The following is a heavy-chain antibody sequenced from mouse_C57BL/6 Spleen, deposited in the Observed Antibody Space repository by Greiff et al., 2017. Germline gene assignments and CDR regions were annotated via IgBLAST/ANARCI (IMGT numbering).Heavy chain of an antibody. D-gene: IGHD3-2*02. CDR3: ARGGSGYGYAMDY. Sequence: VQLQESGPGMVKPSQSLSLTCTVTGYSITSGYDWHWIRHFPGNKLEWMGYISYSGSTNYNPSLKSRISITHDTSKNHFFLKLNSVTTEDTATYDCARGGSGYGYAMDYWGQGTSVTVSS. J-gene: IGHJ4*01. V-gene: IGHV3-1*01. CDR2: ISYSGST. CDR1: GYSITSGYD.